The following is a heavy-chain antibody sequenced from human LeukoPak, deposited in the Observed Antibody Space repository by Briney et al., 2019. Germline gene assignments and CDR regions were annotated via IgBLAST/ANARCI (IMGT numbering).Heavy chain of an antibody. J-gene: IGHJ3*02. CDR2: IYTSGTT. Sequence: SQTLSLTCTVSGGSISSGGYYWSWIRQPAGKGLEWIGRIYTSGTTNYNPSLKSRVTISVDTSKNQFSLKLTSVTAADTAVYYCARATTVTTSRDAFDIWGQGTMVTVSS. CDR1: GGSISSGGYY. V-gene: IGHV4-61*02. D-gene: IGHD4-17*01. CDR3: ARATTVTTSRDAFDI.